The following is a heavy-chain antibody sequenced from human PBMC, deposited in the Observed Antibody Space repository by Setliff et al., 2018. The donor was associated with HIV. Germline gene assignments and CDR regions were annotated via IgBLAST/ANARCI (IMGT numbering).Heavy chain of an antibody. CDR1: GGSFSGYY. D-gene: IGHD3-3*01. V-gene: IGHV4-34*01. CDR3: ARRVYDFWNDSPDYNYYMDV. J-gene: IGHJ6*03. Sequence: SETLSLTCAVYGGSFSGYYWTWIRQTPGKGLEWIGEINHRGSTNYNPSLKSRVIIFVDTSKNQISLNMTSVTAEDTAVYFCARRVYDFWNDSPDYNYYMDVWAKGTTVTVSS. CDR2: INHRGST.